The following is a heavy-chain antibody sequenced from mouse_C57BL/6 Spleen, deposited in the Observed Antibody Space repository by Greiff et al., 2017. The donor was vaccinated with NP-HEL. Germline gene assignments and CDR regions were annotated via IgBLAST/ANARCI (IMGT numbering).Heavy chain of an antibody. CDR3: ARDYGSSPAWFAY. D-gene: IGHD1-1*01. V-gene: IGHV1-50*01. Sequence: QVQLQQPGAELVKPGASVKLSCKASGYTFTSYWMQWVKQRPGQGLEWIGEIDPSDSYTNYNQKLKGKATLTVDTSSSTAYMQLSSLTSEDSAVYYCARDYGSSPAWFAYWGQGTLVTVSA. CDR2: IDPSDSYT. J-gene: IGHJ3*01. CDR1: GYTFTSYW.